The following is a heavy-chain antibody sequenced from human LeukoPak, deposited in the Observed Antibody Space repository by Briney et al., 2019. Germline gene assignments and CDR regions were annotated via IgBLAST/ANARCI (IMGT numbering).Heavy chain of an antibody. Sequence: SETLSLTCTVSGYSISSGYYWGWILQPPGKGLEWIVSIYHSGSTYYNPSLKSRVTISVDTSKNQFSLKLSSVTAADTAVYYCARGSSSWYVWHWGQGTLVTVSS. J-gene: IGHJ4*02. V-gene: IGHV4-38-2*02. D-gene: IGHD6-13*01. CDR3: ARGSSSWYVWH. CDR1: GYSISSGYY. CDR2: IYHSGST.